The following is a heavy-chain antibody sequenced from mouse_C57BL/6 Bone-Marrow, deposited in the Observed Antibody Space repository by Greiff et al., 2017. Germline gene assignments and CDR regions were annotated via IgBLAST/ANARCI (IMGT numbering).Heavy chain of an antibody. J-gene: IGHJ1*03. Sequence: VQLQQSGPELVKPGASVKIPCKASGYTFTDYNMAWVKQSHGQSLEWIGDINPNNGGTIYNQKFKGKATLPVDKSSSTAYLELRSLTSEDTAVYYCAIGEFRYDYGWYFDVWGTGTTVTVSS. CDR3: AIGEFRYDYGWYFDV. CDR1: GYTFTDYN. CDR2: INPNNGGT. V-gene: IGHV1-18*01. D-gene: IGHD2-4*01.